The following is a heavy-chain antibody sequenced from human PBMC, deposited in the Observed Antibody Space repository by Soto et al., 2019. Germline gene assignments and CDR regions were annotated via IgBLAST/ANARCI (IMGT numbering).Heavy chain of an antibody. J-gene: IGHJ4*02. Sequence: QVQLVESGGGLVKPGGSLRLSCAASGFTFSDFYMTWIRQAPGKGLEWISDISSRSTYTNYSDSVKGRFTISRDNAKNSLHLQMNSLRAEDTGVYYCGRLQGTTSIDYWGQGTLVTVSS. D-gene: IGHD2-2*01. CDR2: ISSRSTYT. CDR3: GRLQGTTSIDY. CDR1: GFTFSDFY. V-gene: IGHV3-11*05.